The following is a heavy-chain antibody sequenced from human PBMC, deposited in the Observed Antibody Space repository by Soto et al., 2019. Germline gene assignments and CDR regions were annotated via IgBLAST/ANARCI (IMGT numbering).Heavy chain of an antibody. V-gene: IGHV3-23*01. D-gene: IGHD3-3*01. CDR3: AKAAGYYDFWSGYYAEENYYYYMDV. Sequence: QPGGSLRLSCAASGFTFSSYAMSWVRQAPGKGLEWVSAISGSGGSTYYADSVKGRFTISRDNSKNTLYLQMNSLRAEDTAVYYCAKAAGYYDFWSGYYAEENYYYYMDVWGKGTTVTVSS. CDR1: GFTFSSYA. J-gene: IGHJ6*03. CDR2: ISGSGGST.